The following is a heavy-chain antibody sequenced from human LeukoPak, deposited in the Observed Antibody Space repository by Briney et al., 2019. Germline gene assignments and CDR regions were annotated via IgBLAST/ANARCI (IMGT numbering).Heavy chain of an antibody. D-gene: IGHD3-3*01. CDR1: GYTFSSYG. Sequence: ASVKVSCKASGYTFSSYGISWVRQAPGQGLEWLGWISAYSGNTNYAQKLQGRVTMTTDTSTSTAYMELRSLRSDDTAVYYCARDAIVRNDFWSGYYLDRGKPGGLNWFDPWGQGTLVTVSS. J-gene: IGHJ5*02. CDR2: ISAYSGNT. V-gene: IGHV1-18*01. CDR3: ARDAIVRNDFWSGYYLDRGKPGGLNWFDP.